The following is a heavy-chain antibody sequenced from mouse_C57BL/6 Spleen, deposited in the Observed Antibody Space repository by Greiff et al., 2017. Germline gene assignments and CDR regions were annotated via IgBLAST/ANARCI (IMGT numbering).Heavy chain of an antibody. Sequence: QVQLKESGPELVKPGASVKISCKASGYAFSSSWMNWVKQRPGKGLEWIGRIYPGDGDTNYNGKFKGKATLTADKSSSTAYMQLSSLTSEDSAVYFCARELRLQRYYAMDYWGQGTSVTVSS. D-gene: IGHD3-2*02. CDR2: IYPGDGDT. CDR3: ARELRLQRYYAMDY. CDR1: GYAFSSSW. V-gene: IGHV1-82*01. J-gene: IGHJ4*01.